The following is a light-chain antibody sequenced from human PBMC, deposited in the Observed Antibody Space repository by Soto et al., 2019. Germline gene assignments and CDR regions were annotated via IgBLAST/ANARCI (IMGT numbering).Light chain of an antibody. CDR1: QSVSIN. Sequence: EIVMTQSPATLSVSPGERATLSCRASQSVSINLAWYQLKPGQAPRLLIFGASTRATGIPARFSGSGSGTELTLTIISLQSEDFEVYYCQEYNKWPPTFTFGQGTKLEIK. CDR2: GAS. J-gene: IGKJ2*01. V-gene: IGKV3-15*01. CDR3: QEYNKWPPTFT.